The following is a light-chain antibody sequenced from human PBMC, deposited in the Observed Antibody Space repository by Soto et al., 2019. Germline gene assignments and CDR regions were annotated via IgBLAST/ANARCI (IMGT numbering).Light chain of an antibody. CDR2: GAS. Sequence: EIVMTQSPATLSVSPGERATLSCRASQSVNSYLAWYQQKPGQAPRLLIHGASTRATGIPARFNGSGSGTEFTLTISSLQSEDFAVYHCQQYNNWPPWTFGQGTKVEIK. CDR1: QSVNSY. V-gene: IGKV3-15*01. J-gene: IGKJ1*01. CDR3: QQYNNWPPWT.